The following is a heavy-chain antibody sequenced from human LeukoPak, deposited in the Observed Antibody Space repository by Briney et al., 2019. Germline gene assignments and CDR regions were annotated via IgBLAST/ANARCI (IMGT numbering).Heavy chain of an antibody. CDR3: ARVAVSGPTGWFDS. CDR1: GFALKSYS. D-gene: IGHD2-8*02. V-gene: IGHV3-21*01. CDR2: ISSTSAYI. J-gene: IGHJ5*01. Sequence: PGGSLRLSCAGSGFALKSYSLSWVRQAPGKGLEWVSSISSTSAYIYYADSVKGRFTISRDNVDNVVYLQMNSLGAEDTAVYYCARVAVSGPTGWFDSWGQGTLVIVSS.